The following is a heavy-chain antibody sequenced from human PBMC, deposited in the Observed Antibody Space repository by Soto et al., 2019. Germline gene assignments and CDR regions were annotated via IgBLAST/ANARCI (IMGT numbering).Heavy chain of an antibody. J-gene: IGHJ5*01. Sequence: QVQLVQSGAEVKKPGASVKVSCKASGYSFIKYTIHWVRQAPGQRLEWMGWINGGDGDMKFSQKFQGRVTMTSDTTASTTYMELSSLGSEDTALYYCARPRAIAVGGLTWFDSWGQGTLVTVSS. V-gene: IGHV1-3*01. CDR3: ARPRAIAVGGLTWFDS. CDR2: INGGDGDM. CDR1: GYSFIKYT. D-gene: IGHD6-13*01.